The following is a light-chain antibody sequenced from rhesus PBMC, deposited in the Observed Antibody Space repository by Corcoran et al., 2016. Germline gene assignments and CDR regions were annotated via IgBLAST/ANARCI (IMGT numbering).Light chain of an antibody. CDR2: VAT. Sequence: DIQMTQSPSSLSASVGDTVTITCRASQGISSYLNWFQQNPGKAPKLLIYVATTLQSGVPSRFRGSGSGTDFTLTISSLQPEDFATYYCQQYKSYPLTCGGGTKVEIK. CDR1: QGISSY. J-gene: IGKJ4*01. V-gene: IGKV1-28*02. CDR3: QQYKSYPLT.